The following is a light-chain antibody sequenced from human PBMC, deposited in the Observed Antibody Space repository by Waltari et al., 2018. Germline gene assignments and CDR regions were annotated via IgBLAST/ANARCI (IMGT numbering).Light chain of an antibody. V-gene: IGKV3-20*01. CDR1: QSVSSSY. Sequence: EIVLTQSPGTLSLSPGERATLSCRASQSVSSSYLAWYQQKHGQAPRLLIYGASSRATGIPDRFSGSGSGTDFTLTISRLEPEDFAVYYCQQYGSFSSFGQGTRLEIK. CDR2: GAS. J-gene: IGKJ5*01. CDR3: QQYGSFSS.